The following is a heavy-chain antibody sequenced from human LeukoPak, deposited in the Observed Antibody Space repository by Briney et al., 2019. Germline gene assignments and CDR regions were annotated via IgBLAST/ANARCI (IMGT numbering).Heavy chain of an antibody. CDR2: ISSSSGFI. J-gene: IGHJ3*02. Sequence: PGGSLRLSCAASGFPFSTYSMNWVRQAPGKGLEWVSSISSSSGFIYYADSVKGRFTISRDNAKNSLYLQMNSPRAEDTAVYYCAKRGYSGSDAFDMWGQGTMVTVSS. CDR1: GFPFSTYS. V-gene: IGHV3-21*01. D-gene: IGHD5-12*01. CDR3: AKRGYSGSDAFDM.